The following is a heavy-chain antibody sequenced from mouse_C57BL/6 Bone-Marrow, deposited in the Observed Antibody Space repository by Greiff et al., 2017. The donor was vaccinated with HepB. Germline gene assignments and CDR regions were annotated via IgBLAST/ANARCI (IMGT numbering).Heavy chain of an antibody. Sequence: EVQLMESGAELVRPGASVKLSCTASGFNIKDDYMHWVKQRPEQGLEWIGWIDPENGDTEYASKFQGKATITADTSSNTAYLQLSSLTSEDTAVYYCTTLLRREGYYFDYWGQGTTLTVSS. CDR2: IDPENGDT. CDR3: TTLLRREGYYFDY. V-gene: IGHV14-4*01. J-gene: IGHJ2*01. D-gene: IGHD2-12*01. CDR1: GFNIKDDY.